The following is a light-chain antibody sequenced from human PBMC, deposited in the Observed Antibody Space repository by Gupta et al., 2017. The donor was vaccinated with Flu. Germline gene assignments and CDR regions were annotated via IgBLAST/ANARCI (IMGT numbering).Light chain of an antibody. J-gene: IGLJ2*01. V-gene: IGLV2-14*01. CDR3: SSYTSSSTLVV. CDR2: EVS. Sequence: ITISCTGTSSDVGGYNYVSWYQQHPGKAPKLMIYEVSNRPSGVSNRFSGSKSGNTASLAISGLQAEDEADYYCSSYTSSSTLVVFGGGTKLTVL. CDR1: SSDVGGYNY.